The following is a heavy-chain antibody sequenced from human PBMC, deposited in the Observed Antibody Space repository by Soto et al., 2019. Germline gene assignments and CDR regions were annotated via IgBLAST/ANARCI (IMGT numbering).Heavy chain of an antibody. CDR3: ARGRPDYYGSGSYYRRYYYGMDV. CDR1: GFKISSYW. Sequence: PGGSLRLSCAAFGFKISSYWMSWVRQAPGKGLEWVANIKQDGSEKYYVDSVKGRFTISRDNAKNSLYLQMNSLRAEDTAVYYCARGRPDYYGSGSYYRRYYYGMDVWGQGSTVTVSS. CDR2: IKQDGSEK. V-gene: IGHV3-7*01. J-gene: IGHJ6*02. D-gene: IGHD3-10*01.